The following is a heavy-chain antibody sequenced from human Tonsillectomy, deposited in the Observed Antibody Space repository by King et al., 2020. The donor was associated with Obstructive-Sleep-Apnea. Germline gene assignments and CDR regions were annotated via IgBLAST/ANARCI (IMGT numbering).Heavy chain of an antibody. J-gene: IGHJ6*02. D-gene: IGHD2-2*02. Sequence: VQLQESGPGLGKPSQTLSLTCTVSGGSISSGDYYWSWIRQPPGKGLEWIGYIYHSGTTYYNTSLKSRVTISVDTSKNQFSLKLSSVTAADTAIYYCARIPPPVYNYLGVDVWGQGTTVTVSS. V-gene: IGHV4-30-4*01. CDR2: IYHSGTT. CDR3: ARIPPPVYNYLGVDV. CDR1: GGSISSGDYY.